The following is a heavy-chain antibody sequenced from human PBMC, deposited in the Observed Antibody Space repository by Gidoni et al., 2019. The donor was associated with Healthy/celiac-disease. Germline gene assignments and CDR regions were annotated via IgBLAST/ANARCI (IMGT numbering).Heavy chain of an antibody. Sequence: QVQLQQSGPGLVTPSQTLSLTCAISGDSVSSNSAAWNWIRQSPSRGLEWLGRTYYRSKWYNDYAVSVKSRITINPDTSKNQFSLQLNSVTPEDTAVYYCARVLAVAGTNYYYGMDVWGQGTTVTVSS. CDR2: TYYRSKWYN. CDR3: ARVLAVAGTNYYYGMDV. J-gene: IGHJ6*02. V-gene: IGHV6-1*01. D-gene: IGHD6-19*01. CDR1: GDSVSSNSAA.